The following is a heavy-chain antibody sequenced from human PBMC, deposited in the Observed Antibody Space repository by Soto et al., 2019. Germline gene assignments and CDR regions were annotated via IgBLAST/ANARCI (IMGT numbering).Heavy chain of an antibody. CDR2: INHSGST. Sequence: PSETLSLTCAVYGGSFSGYYWSWIRQPPGKGLEWIGEINHSGSTNYNPSLKSRVTISVDTSKNQFSLKLSSVTAADTAVYYCSGHPRHCTNGVCPPYYYYYYMDVWGKGTTVTVSS. CDR1: GGSFSGYY. J-gene: IGHJ6*03. V-gene: IGHV4-34*01. CDR3: SGHPRHCTNGVCPPYYYYYYMDV. D-gene: IGHD2-8*01.